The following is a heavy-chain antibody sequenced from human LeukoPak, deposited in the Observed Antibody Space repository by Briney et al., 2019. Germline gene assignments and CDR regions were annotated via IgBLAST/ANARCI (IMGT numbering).Heavy chain of an antibody. V-gene: IGHV3-21*01. CDR2: ISTSSSYI. Sequence: PGGSLRLSCAASGFTFSSYSMNWVRQAPGKGLEWVSSISTSSSYIHYADSVKGRFTISRDNAKNSLYLQMNSLRAEDTAVYYCARGWRGNFDYWGQGTLVTVSS. CDR3: ARGWRGNFDY. CDR1: GFTFSSYS. D-gene: IGHD2/OR15-2a*01. J-gene: IGHJ4*02.